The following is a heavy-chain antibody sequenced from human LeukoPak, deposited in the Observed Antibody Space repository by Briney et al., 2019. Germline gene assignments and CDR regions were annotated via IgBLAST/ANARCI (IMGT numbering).Heavy chain of an antibody. V-gene: IGHV3-53*01. CDR2: IYSGGST. Sequence: GGSLRLSCAASGFTVSSNYMSWVRQAPGKGLEWVSVIYSGGSTYYSDSVKGRFTISRDNSKNTSYLQMNGLRAEDTAVYYCARAYYYESGGYYLAYWGQGTLVTVSS. D-gene: IGHD3-22*01. CDR3: ARAYYYESGGYYLAY. J-gene: IGHJ4*02. CDR1: GFTVSSNY.